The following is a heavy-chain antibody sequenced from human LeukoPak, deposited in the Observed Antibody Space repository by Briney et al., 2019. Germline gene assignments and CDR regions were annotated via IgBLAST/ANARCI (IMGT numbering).Heavy chain of an antibody. CDR2: IIPIFGTA. CDR3: ASSGSYHDAFDI. Sequence: GGSLRLSCAASGFTFSSYAISWVRQAPGQGLEWMGGIIPIFGTANYAQRFQGRVTITTDESTSTAYMELSSLRSEDTAVYYCASSGSYHDAFDIWGQGTMVTVSS. J-gene: IGHJ3*02. V-gene: IGHV1-69*05. CDR1: GFTFSSYA. D-gene: IGHD1-26*01.